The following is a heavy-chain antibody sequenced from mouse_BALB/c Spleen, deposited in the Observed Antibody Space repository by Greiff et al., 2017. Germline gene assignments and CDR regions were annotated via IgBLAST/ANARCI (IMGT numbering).Heavy chain of an antibody. V-gene: IGHV3-2*02. D-gene: IGHD2-4*01. CDR3: ARVITWYFDV. Sequence: EVQLQQSGPGLVKPSQSLSLTCTVTGYSITSDYAWNWIRQFPGNKLEWMGYISYSGSTSYNPSLKSRISITRDTSKNQFFLQLNSVTTEDTATYYCARVITWYFDVWGAGTTVTVSS. CDR1: GYSITSDYA. CDR2: ISYSGST. J-gene: IGHJ1*01.